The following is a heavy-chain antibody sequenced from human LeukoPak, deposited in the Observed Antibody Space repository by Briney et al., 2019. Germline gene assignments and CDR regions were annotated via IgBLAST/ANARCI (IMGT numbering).Heavy chain of an antibody. CDR1: GFXFSNAW. V-gene: IGHV3-15*04. CDR3: TTVERWLLRSSPY. D-gene: IGHD5-24*01. CDR2: IETKSDAGTT. Sequence: GGSLRLSCAASGFXFSNAWMTWVRQAPGKGLEWVGRIETKSDAGTTDYAAPVKGRFTISRDDSKNTLYLQMNSLKTDDTAVYYCTTVERWLLRSSPYWGQGTLVTVSS. J-gene: IGHJ4*02.